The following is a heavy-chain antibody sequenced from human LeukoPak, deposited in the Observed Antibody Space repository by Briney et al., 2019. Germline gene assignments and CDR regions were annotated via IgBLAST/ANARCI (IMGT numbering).Heavy chain of an antibody. CDR1: GFTFSSYW. CDR2: INTDGSST. J-gene: IGHJ4*02. Sequence: GRSLRLSCAASGFTFSSYWMHWVRQAPGKGLVWVSRINTDGSSTTYADSVKGRFTISRDSAKNTLYLQMNSLRAEDTAVYYCARASGSGYGDYAFDYWGQGTLVTVSS. CDR3: ARASGSGYGDYAFDY. D-gene: IGHD4-17*01. V-gene: IGHV3-74*01.